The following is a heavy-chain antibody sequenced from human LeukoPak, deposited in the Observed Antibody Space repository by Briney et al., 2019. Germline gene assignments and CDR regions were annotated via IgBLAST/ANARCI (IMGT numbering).Heavy chain of an antibody. D-gene: IGHD1-26*01. V-gene: IGHV3-33*01. CDR3: ARDVKDQWELLN. CDR1: GFTFSSYG. J-gene: IGHJ4*02. Sequence: GGSLRLSCAASGFTFSSYGMHWVRQAPGKGLEWVAVIWYDGGNKYYADSVKGRFTISRDNSKNTLYLQMNSLRAEDTAVYYCARDVKDQWELLNWGQGTLVTVSS. CDR2: IWYDGGNK.